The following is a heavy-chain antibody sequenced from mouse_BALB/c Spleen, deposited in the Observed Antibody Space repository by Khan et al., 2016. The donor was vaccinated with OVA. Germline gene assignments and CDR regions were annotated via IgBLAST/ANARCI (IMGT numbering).Heavy chain of an antibody. Sequence: EVQLVESGPGLVKPSQSLSLTCTVTGYSITSDYAWNWIRQFPGNKLEWMGYISYSGSTSYNPSLKSRISITRGTSKNPFFLQLNSVTTEDTATYYCARSIMANWGQGTTLTVSS. J-gene: IGHJ2*01. CDR2: ISYSGST. V-gene: IGHV3-2*02. CDR1: GYSITSDYA. CDR3: ARSIMAN.